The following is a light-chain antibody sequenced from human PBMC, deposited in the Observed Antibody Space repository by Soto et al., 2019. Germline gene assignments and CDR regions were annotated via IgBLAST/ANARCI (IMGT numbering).Light chain of an antibody. V-gene: IGKV3-20*01. CDR3: QQYGSSPA. Sequence: EIVLTQSPGTLSLSPGERATLSCRASQSVSSSYLAWYQQKPGQAPRLLIYGASSRATGIPDRVSGSPSATNFTLPISSPEPAAYEVYNCQQYGSSPAFGQRKKLEI. CDR2: GAS. J-gene: IGKJ2*01. CDR1: QSVSSSY.